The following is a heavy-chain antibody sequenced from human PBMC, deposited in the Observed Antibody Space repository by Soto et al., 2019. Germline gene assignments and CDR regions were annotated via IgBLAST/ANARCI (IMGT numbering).Heavy chain of an antibody. CDR3: ARMGDVPYYYYGMDV. D-gene: IGHD3-16*01. J-gene: IGHJ6*02. CDR1: GYTFSTYG. Sequence: QVQLVQSGAEVKKPGASVKVSCKASGYTFSTYGISWVRQAPGQGLEWMGWINGYNGNTNYSPKLKGRITRTTDTPTTPAYMELRSLRSDDTAVYYCARMGDVPYYYYGMDVWGQGTTVTVSS. V-gene: IGHV1-18*01. CDR2: INGYNGNT.